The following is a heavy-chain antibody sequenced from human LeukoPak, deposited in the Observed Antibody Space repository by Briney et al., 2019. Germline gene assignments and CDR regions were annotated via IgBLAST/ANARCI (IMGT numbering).Heavy chain of an antibody. J-gene: IGHJ4*02. CDR1: GFTFSSYA. D-gene: IGHD6-13*01. V-gene: IGHV3-23*01. CDR3: AKTPPGYSGGGTPGWLFDY. CDR2: ISGSGGGT. Sequence: GGSLRLSCAASGFTFSSYAVSWVRQAPGKGLEWVSAISGSGGGTYYADSVKGRFTISRDNSKNTLYLQMNSLSTEDTAVYYCAKTPPGYSGGGTPGWLFDYWGGGPLLTVS.